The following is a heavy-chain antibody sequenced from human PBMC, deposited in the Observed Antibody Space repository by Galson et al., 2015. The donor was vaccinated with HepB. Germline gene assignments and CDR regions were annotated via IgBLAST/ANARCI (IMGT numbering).Heavy chain of an antibody. CDR1: GFTFSSYW. V-gene: IGHV3-7*03. CDR3: ARELVPTIFGVVIGYPAFDP. J-gene: IGHJ5*02. Sequence: SLRLSCAASGFTFSSYWMSWVRQAPGKGLEWVANIKQDGSEKYYVDSVKGRFTISRDNAKNSLYLQMNSLRAEDTAVYYCARELVPTIFGVVIGYPAFDPWGQGTLVTVSS. D-gene: IGHD3-3*01. CDR2: IKQDGSEK.